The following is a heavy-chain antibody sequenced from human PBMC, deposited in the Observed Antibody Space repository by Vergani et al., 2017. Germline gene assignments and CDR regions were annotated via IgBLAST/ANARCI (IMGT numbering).Heavy chain of an antibody. Sequence: EVQMLESGGGLVQPGGSLRLSCAASGFTFSSYAMSWVRQAPGKGLKWVSAISGSGVNTYYADSVKGRFTISRDNSKNTLYLQMNSLRVEDTALYYCAKAYSSNWGPFDYWGQGTLVTVSS. CDR2: ISGSGVNT. CDR3: AKAYSSNWGPFDY. CDR1: GFTFSSYA. D-gene: IGHD6-13*01. V-gene: IGHV3-23*01. J-gene: IGHJ4*02.